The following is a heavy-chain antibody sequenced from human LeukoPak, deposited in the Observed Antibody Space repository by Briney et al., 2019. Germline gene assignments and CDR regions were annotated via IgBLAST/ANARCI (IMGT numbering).Heavy chain of an antibody. CDR1: GNRFTSYW. Sequence: GESLKISFKGSGNRFTSYWIAWVRPMPGKGLEWMGIIYLGDSDTRYSPSFQGQVTISADKSINTAYLQWSSLKASDTAMYYCARRPAYSSSSWFDPWGQGTLVTVSS. CDR3: ARRPAYSSSSWFDP. D-gene: IGHD6-6*01. J-gene: IGHJ5*02. V-gene: IGHV5-51*01. CDR2: IYLGDSDT.